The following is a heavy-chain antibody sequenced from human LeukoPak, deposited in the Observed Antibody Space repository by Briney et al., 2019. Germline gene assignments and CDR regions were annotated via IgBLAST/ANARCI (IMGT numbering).Heavy chain of an antibody. CDR1: GFTFSSYW. CDR2: IKQDGSEK. V-gene: IGHV3-7*03. D-gene: IGHD2-15*01. J-gene: IGHJ4*02. Sequence: PGGSLRLSCAASGFTFSSYWMSWVRQAPGKGLEWVANIKQDGSEKYYVDSVKGRFTISRDNAKNSLYLQMNSLRAEDTAVYYCARGCSGGSCYSSDYWGQGTLVTVSS. CDR3: ARGCSGGSCYSSDY.